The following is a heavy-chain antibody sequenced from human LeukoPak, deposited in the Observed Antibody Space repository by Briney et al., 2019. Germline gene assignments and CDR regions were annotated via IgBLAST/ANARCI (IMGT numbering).Heavy chain of an antibody. V-gene: IGHV4-59*08. CDR2: IYYTGRN. CDR1: GGSINSHY. CDR3: VRRDTGWNYFDY. D-gene: IGHD6-19*01. Sequence: SETLSLTCAVSGGSINSHYWGWIRQPPGKGLEWIGDIYYTGRNNYNPSLKSRVTISVDTSKNLLSLTLTSVLAADTAIYYCVRRDTGWNYFDYWGQGGLLTVSS. J-gene: IGHJ4*02.